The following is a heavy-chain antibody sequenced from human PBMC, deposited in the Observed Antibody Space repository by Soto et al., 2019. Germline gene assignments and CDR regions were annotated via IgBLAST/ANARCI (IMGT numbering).Heavy chain of an antibody. D-gene: IGHD2-2*03. CDR2: IRSEAYGGTT. V-gene: IGHV3-49*04. Sequence: GGSLRLSCTASGVTFGDYALSWVRQTPGKGLEWVSFIRSEAYGGTTEYAASMKGRFTISRDDSKSIGYLQMNDLQTEDTAVYYCSVTPPSRAWPWIGFDYWGQGDLVTVSS. J-gene: IGHJ4*02. CDR1: GVTFGDYA. CDR3: SVTPPSRAWPWIGFDY.